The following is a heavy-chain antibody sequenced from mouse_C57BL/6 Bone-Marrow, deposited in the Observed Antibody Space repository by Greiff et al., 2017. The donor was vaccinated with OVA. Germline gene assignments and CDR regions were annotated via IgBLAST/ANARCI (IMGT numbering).Heavy chain of an antibody. CDR3: ASPLYYGSSHYYAMDY. Sequence: VQLKQSGAELVKPGASVKLSCTASGFNIKDYYMHWVKQRTEQGLEWIGRIDPEDGETKYAPKFKGKATITADTSSNTAYLQLSSLTSEDTAFYYCASPLYYGSSHYYAMDYWGQGTSVTVSS. J-gene: IGHJ4*01. CDR2: IDPEDGET. D-gene: IGHD1-1*01. V-gene: IGHV14-2*01. CDR1: GFNIKDYY.